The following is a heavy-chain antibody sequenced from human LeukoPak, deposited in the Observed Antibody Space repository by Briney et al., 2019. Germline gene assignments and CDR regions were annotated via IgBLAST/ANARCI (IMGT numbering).Heavy chain of an antibody. Sequence: GGSLRLSCAASGFTFSSYGMHWVRQAPSKGLEWVAVIWYDGSNKYYADSVKGRFTISRDNSKNTLYLQMNSLRAEDTAVYYCARSDRGYFDYWGQGTLVTVSS. CDR2: IWYDGSNK. CDR3: ARSDRGYFDY. J-gene: IGHJ4*02. V-gene: IGHV3-33*01. CDR1: GFTFSSYG.